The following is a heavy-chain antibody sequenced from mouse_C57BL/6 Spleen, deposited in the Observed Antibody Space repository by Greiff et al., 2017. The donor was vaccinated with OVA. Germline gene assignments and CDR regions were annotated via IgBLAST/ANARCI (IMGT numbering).Heavy chain of an antibody. J-gene: IGHJ1*03. CDR1: GYTFTSYW. CDR2: IDPYSGGT. CDR3: AREDGYYPNWYFDV. D-gene: IGHD2-3*01. V-gene: IGHV1-72*01. Sequence: VQLQQPGAELVKPGASVKLSCKASGYTFTSYWMHWVKQRPGRGLEWIGRIDPYSGGTKYNEKFKSKATLTVDKPSSTAYMQLSSLTSEDSAVYYCAREDGYYPNWYFDVWGTGTTVTVSS.